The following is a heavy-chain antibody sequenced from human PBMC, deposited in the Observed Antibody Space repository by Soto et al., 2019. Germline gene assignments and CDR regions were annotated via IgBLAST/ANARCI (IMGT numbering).Heavy chain of an antibody. Sequence: VQLVASGGGLVEPGGSLRLSCAASGFTFSNVWMSWVRQAPGKGLEWVGLIKNKIDGWTTHYAAPVKGRFTISRDDSKNTVYLQMSSLKTEDTGVYYCTTNDAFDIWGQGTMVTVSS. V-gene: IGHV3-15*01. CDR2: IKNKIDGWTT. CDR3: TTNDAFDI. CDR1: GFTFSNVW. J-gene: IGHJ3*02.